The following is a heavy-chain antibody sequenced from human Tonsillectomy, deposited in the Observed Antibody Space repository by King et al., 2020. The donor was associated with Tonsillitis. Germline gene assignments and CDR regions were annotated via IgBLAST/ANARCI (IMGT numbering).Heavy chain of an antibody. V-gene: IGHV4-39*01. D-gene: IGHD3-22*01. CDR2: SYYSGST. J-gene: IGHJ4*02. CDR3: APYYYDSSGYYLFDN. Sequence: QLQESGPGLVKPSETLSLTCTVSGGSISSSSDYWGWIRQPPGKGLEWIGSSYYSGSTYFNPSLKSRVTISVDTSNKQFSLKLSSVTAADTAVYYCAPYYYDSSGYYLFDNWGQGTLVTVSS. CDR1: GGSISSSSDY.